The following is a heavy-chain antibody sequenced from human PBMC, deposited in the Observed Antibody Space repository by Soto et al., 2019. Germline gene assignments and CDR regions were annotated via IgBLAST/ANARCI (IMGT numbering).Heavy chain of an antibody. V-gene: IGHV4-61*01. J-gene: IGHJ6*02. CDR2: VYYSGST. D-gene: IGHD1-26*01. CDR1: GASVSSSNHY. Sequence: SETLSLTCTVSGASVSSSNHYWIWFRQPPGKGLEWIGYVYYSGSTNSNPSLKSRVTLSLDTSRSQFSLKLNSVTAADTAVYYCVHLSGSLYHYYGLDVWGQGTTVTVSS. CDR3: VHLSGSLYHYYGLDV.